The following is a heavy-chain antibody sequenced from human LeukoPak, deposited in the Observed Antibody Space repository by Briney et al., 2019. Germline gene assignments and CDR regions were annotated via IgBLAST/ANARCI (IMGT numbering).Heavy chain of an antibody. CDR2: ISSDGREK. J-gene: IGHJ4*02. Sequence: GGSLRLSCAASGFTFSSYAIHWVRQAPGKGLEWVAVISSDGREKYYADSVKGRFTISRDNSKNTLYLQMNSLRAEDTAVYYCARETAYYYDSSGYCLDYWGQGTLVTVSS. V-gene: IGHV3-30*03. CDR1: GFTFSSYA. CDR3: ARETAYYYDSSGYCLDY. D-gene: IGHD3-22*01.